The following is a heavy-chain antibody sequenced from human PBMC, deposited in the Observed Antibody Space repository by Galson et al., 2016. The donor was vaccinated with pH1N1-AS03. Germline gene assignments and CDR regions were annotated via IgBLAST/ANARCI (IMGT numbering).Heavy chain of an antibody. D-gene: IGHD2/OR15-2a*01. Sequence: PALVKPTQTLTLTCSVSGVSVTSSGVGVGWFRQPPGKALEWLALVYWDETRRYSPSLKNRLTITKDSSKNTVDLTGTSVDTMDIATSFCALPNSGGNAFDIWGPGTMVTVS. CDR2: VYWDETR. J-gene: IGHJ3*02. V-gene: IGHV2-5*02. CDR1: GVSVTSSGVG. CDR3: ALPNSGGNAFDI.